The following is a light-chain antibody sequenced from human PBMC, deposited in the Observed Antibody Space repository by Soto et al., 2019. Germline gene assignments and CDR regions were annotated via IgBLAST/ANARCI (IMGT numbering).Light chain of an antibody. CDR3: QQYYSDPPT. CDR1: QGISSY. V-gene: IGKV1-8*01. J-gene: IGKJ5*01. CDR2: AAS. Sequence: AIRMTQSPSSFSASTGDRVTITCRVSQGISSYLAWYQQKPGKAPKLLIYAASTLQSGVPSRFSGSGSGTDFTLTISCLQSEDFATYYCQQYYSDPPTFGQGTRLEIK.